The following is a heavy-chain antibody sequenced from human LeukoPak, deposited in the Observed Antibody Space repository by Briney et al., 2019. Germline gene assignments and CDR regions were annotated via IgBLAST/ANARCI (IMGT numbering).Heavy chain of an antibody. V-gene: IGHV3-7*01. Sequence: GGSLRLSCAASGFTFSSYWMNWVRQAPGKGLEWVAIIKQDGTETFYVDSVKGRFTISRDNVKNSLYLQMNSLRAEDTAVYYCARDLVGATVYWGQGTLVTVSS. CDR1: GFTFSSYW. D-gene: IGHD1-26*01. CDR2: IKQDGTET. J-gene: IGHJ4*02. CDR3: ARDLVGATVY.